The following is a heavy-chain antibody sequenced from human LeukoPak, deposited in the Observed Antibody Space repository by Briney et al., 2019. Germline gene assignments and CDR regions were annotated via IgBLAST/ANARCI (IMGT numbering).Heavy chain of an antibody. Sequence: PSETLSLTCTVSGGSISSSSYYWGWIRQPPGMGLEWIGSIYYSGSTYYNPSLKSRVTISVDTSKNQFSLKLSSVTAADTAVYYCARGRSGWLLPFDYWGQGTLATVSS. D-gene: IGHD6-19*01. V-gene: IGHV4-39*07. CDR3: ARGRSGWLLPFDY. CDR1: GGSISSSSYY. CDR2: IYYSGST. J-gene: IGHJ4*02.